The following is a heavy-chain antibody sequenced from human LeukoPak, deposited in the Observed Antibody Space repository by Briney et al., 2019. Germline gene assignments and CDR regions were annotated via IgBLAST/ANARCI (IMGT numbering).Heavy chain of an antibody. CDR3: ANQGGELTLDY. CDR1: GFTFSSYG. V-gene: IGHV3-30*02. CDR2: IRYDGSYK. J-gene: IGHJ4*02. Sequence: GGSLRLSCAASGFTFSSYGMHWVRQAPGKGLDWVAFIRYDGSYKYYADSVKGRFTISRDNSKNTLYLQMNSLRPEDTAVYYCANQGGELTLDYWGQGTLVTVSA. D-gene: IGHD1-26*01.